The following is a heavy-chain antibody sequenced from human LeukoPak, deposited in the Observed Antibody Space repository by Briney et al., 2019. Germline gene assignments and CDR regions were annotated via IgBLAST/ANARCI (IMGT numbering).Heavy chain of an antibody. J-gene: IGHJ4*02. Sequence: SETLSLTCTVSGDSISSYYWSWIRRPAGKGLEWIGRIYTGGSTNYNPSLKSQVTISVDKSKNQFSLKLNSVTAADTAIYYCARAQIAVNFYYFDYWGQGTLVTVSS. D-gene: IGHD6-19*01. CDR3: ARAQIAVNFYYFDY. CDR1: GDSISSYY. CDR2: IYTGGST. V-gene: IGHV4-4*07.